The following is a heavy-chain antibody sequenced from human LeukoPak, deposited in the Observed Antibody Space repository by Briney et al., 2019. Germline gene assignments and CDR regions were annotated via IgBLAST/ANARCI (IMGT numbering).Heavy chain of an antibody. J-gene: IGHJ6*03. CDR2: IYTSGST. CDR3: ARDLGGDYYYYMDV. CDR1: GGSISSGSYY. Sequence: PSETLSLTCTVSGGSISSGSYYWRWIRQPAGKGLEWIGRIYTSGSTNYNPSLKSRVTISVDTSKNQFSLKLSSVTAADTAVYYCARDLGGDYYYYMDVWGKGTTVTVSS. V-gene: IGHV4-61*02.